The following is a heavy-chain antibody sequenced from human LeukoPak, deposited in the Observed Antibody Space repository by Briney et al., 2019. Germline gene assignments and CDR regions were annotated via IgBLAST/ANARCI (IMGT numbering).Heavy chain of an antibody. Sequence: PSQTLSLTCTVSGGSISSGSYYWIWIRQPAGKGLEWIGRIYTSGTTNYNPSLKSRATISVDTSKNQFSLKLSSVTAADTAVYYCARDKVEMATHFDYWGQGTLVTVSS. V-gene: IGHV4-61*02. J-gene: IGHJ4*02. CDR1: GGSISSGSYY. CDR2: IYTSGTT. D-gene: IGHD5-24*01. CDR3: ARDKVEMATHFDY.